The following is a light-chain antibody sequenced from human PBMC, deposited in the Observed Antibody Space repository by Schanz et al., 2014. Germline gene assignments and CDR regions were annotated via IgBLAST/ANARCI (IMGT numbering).Light chain of an antibody. J-gene: IGKJ1*01. CDR1: QSVSRY. V-gene: IGKV3-20*01. CDR2: GAS. CDR3: QHYSLSPL. Sequence: ETVMTQSPATLSVSPGERATLSCRASQSVSRYLAWYQQKPGQAPRLLIYGASRRATGIPDRFSGSGSGTDSTLTISRLEPEDVAVYYCQHYSLSPLFGQGTKVDI.